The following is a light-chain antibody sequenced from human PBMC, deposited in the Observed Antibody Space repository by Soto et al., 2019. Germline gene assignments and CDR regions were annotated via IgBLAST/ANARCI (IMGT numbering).Light chain of an antibody. J-gene: IGLJ2*01. Sequence: SYELTQPPSVSVSPGQPATITCSGDNLGSKYVCWYQQKPGQSPALVIYQDNKRPSGIPERLSGSNSGNTATLTISGTPAMDEADYYCQAWDSSAHVVFGGGTKLTVL. V-gene: IGLV3-1*01. CDR2: QDN. CDR3: QAWDSSAHVV. CDR1: NLGSKY.